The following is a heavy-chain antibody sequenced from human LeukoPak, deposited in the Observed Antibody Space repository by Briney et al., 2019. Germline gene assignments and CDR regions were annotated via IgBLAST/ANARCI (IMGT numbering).Heavy chain of an antibody. V-gene: IGHV4-39*01. Sequence: SETLSLTCTVSGGSISSRPYYWGWVRQPPGQGLEWIGSISYSGSIHYNPSLKSRVTISVDTSRNHFSLRLSSVTAADTAVYYCASAMIGVPDDAFDIWGQGTMVTVSS. J-gene: IGHJ3*02. D-gene: IGHD3-22*01. CDR3: ASAMIGVPDDAFDI. CDR1: GGSISSRPYY. CDR2: ISYSGSI.